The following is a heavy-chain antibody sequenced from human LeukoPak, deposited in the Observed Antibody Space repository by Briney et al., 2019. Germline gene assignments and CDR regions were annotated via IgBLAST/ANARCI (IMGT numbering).Heavy chain of an antibody. Sequence: PGGSLRLSCAASGFTFTDYWMSWVRQAPGKGLEWVSGITWNSRNIGYADSVKGRFTISRDNAKNFLYLQMNGLKAEDTALYYCAKRSGGRSAATNSDYYYAMDVWGQGTTVTVSS. CDR1: GFTFTDYW. D-gene: IGHD3-10*01. V-gene: IGHV3-20*04. CDR3: AKRSGGRSAATNSDYYYAMDV. CDR2: ITWNSRNI. J-gene: IGHJ6*02.